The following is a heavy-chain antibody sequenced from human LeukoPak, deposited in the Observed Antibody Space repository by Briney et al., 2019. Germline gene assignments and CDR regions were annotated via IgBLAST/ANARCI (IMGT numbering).Heavy chain of an antibody. D-gene: IGHD3-22*01. Sequence: SETLSLTCAVSGGSISSGGYSWSWIRQPPGKGLEWIGYIYHSGSTYYNPSLKSRVTISVDRSKNQFSLKLSSVTAADTAVYYCAREDPPHGYDSSGHRSDYWGQGTLVTVSS. CDR1: GGSISSGGYS. CDR2: IYHSGST. J-gene: IGHJ4*02. V-gene: IGHV4-30-2*01. CDR3: AREDPPHGYDSSGHRSDY.